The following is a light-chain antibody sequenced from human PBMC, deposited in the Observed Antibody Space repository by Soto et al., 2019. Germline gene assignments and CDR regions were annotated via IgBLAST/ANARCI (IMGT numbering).Light chain of an antibody. Sequence: QSVLTQPPSASGTPGQRVTISCSGSSSNIGSNYVYWYQQLPGTAPKLLIYSNNQRPSGVPDRFSGSKSGTSASLAISGLRSEDEADYYCSSYTITTALVFGTGTKVTVL. J-gene: IGLJ1*01. V-gene: IGLV1-47*02. CDR3: SSYTITTALV. CDR2: SNN. CDR1: SSNIGSNY.